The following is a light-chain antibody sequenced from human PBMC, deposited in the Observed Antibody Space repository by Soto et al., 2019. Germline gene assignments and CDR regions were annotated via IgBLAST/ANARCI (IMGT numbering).Light chain of an antibody. V-gene: IGLV1-47*01. CDR3: VAWDDSLSGPV. CDR2: ANI. Sequence: QSVLTQPPSASGTPGQRVTISCSGSSSNIGGSYESCYQQLPGTAPKLLIYANIQRPSGVPDRFSGSKSGTSASLAISGLRSEDEADYYCVAWDDSLSGPVFGGGTKLTVL. J-gene: IGLJ2*01. CDR1: SSNIGGSY.